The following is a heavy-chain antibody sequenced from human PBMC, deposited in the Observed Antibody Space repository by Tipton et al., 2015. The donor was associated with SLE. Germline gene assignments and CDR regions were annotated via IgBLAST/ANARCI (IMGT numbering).Heavy chain of an antibody. CDR1: GFTFSSHA. V-gene: IGHV3-15*01. J-gene: IGHJ5*02. D-gene: IGHD2-15*01. CDR3: TTVGGADP. Sequence: GSLRLSCAASGFTFSSHAMSWVRQAPGKGLEWVGRIRTNTYGGATEYAAPVKGRFTISRDDSKSTMYLQMNSLKAEDTAVYYCTTVGGADPWGQGTLVTVSS. CDR2: IRTNTYGGAT.